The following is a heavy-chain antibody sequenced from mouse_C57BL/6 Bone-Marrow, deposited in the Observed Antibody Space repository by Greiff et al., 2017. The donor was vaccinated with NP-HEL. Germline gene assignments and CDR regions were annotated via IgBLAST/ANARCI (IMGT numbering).Heavy chain of an antibody. D-gene: IGHD1-1*01. CDR2: IDPSDSDT. Sequence: VQLQQPGAELVKPGASVKLSCKASGYTFTSYWMHWVKQRPGQGLEWIGKIDPSDSDTNYNQKFKGKSTLTVDKSSSTAYMQLSSLTSEDSAVYYCAIPARTVVDWFAYWGQGTLVTVSA. J-gene: IGHJ3*01. V-gene: IGHV1-74*01. CDR3: AIPARTVVDWFAY. CDR1: GYTFTSYW.